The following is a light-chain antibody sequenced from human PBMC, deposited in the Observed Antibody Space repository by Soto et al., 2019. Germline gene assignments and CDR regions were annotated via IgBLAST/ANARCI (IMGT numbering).Light chain of an antibody. CDR3: QQYNNWPPWT. V-gene: IGKV3-15*01. Sequence: EIVLTQPPGTLSFSPGERATLSCMAIQSVSSSYLAWYQQKPGQAPRLLIYGASTRATGIPARFSGSGSGTEFTLTISSLQSEDFAVYYCQQYNNWPPWTFGQGTKVDIK. J-gene: IGKJ1*01. CDR1: QSVSSSY. CDR2: GAS.